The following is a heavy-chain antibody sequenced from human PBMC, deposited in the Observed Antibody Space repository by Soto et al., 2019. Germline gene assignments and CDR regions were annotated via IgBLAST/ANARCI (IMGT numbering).Heavy chain of an antibody. CDR2: LYYTGHT. J-gene: IGHJ3*01. CDR3: ARLGPVAEGDAFDV. V-gene: IGHV4-59*01. D-gene: IGHD6-19*01. Sequence: QVQLQESGPGLVKPSETLSLTCTVSGGSISSSYWTWIRQSPGKGLEWIGDLYYTGHTNYNPSLKSRVTISLHTSRKEFSLNLSAMTAADTAVYYCARLGPVAEGDAFDVWGQGTMVTVSS. CDR1: GGSISSSY.